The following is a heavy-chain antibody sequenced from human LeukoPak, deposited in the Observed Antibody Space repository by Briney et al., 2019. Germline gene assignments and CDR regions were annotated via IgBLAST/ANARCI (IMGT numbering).Heavy chain of an antibody. CDR3: ARAYYYDSSGYYRGWYYYYMDV. J-gene: IGHJ6*03. V-gene: IGHV4-39*07. CDR1: GGSISSSSYY. CDR2: IYYSGST. Sequence: SETLSLTCTVSGGSISSSSYYWGGIRQPPGKGLEWIGSIYYSGSTYYNPSLKSRVTISVDTSKNQFSLKLSSVTAADTAVYYCARAYYYDSSGYYRGWYYYYMDVWGKGTTVTVSS. D-gene: IGHD3-22*01.